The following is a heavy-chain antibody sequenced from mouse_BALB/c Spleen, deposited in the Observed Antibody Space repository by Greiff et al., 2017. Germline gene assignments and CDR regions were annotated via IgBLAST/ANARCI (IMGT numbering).Heavy chain of an antibody. CDR3: ARQLGLRYYAMDY. CDR1: GFNIKDTY. J-gene: IGHJ4*01. V-gene: IGHV14-3*02. CDR2: IDPANGNT. Sequence: EVKLMESGAELVKPGASVKLSCTASGFNIKDTYMHWVKQRPEQGLEWIGRIDPANGNTKYDPKFQGKATITADTSSNTAYLQLSSLTSEDTAVYYCARQLGLRYYAMDYWGQGTSVTVSS. D-gene: IGHD3-1*01.